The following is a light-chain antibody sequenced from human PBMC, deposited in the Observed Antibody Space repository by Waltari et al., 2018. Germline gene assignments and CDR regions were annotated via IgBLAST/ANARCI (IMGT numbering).Light chain of an antibody. Sequence: QSALTQPPSASGSPGQSVTISCTGTSSDVGGYNYVSWYQQHPGKAPKVMIYEVSKRPAGVPGSFSGSKSGNTASLTVSGVQAEDEADYYCSSYGGSNNLVFGGGTKLTVL. CDR3: SSYGGSNNLV. CDR2: EVS. V-gene: IGLV2-8*01. CDR1: SSDVGGYNY. J-gene: IGLJ3*02.